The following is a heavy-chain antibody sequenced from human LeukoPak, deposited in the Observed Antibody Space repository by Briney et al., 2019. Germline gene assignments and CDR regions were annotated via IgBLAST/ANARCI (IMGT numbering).Heavy chain of an antibody. V-gene: IGHV4-39*07. Sequence: KPSETLSLTCSVSGGSISNSSYYWGWIRQPPGKGLEWIGSFYYSGSTYYNPSFESRVTISVDTSKNQFSLKLNSVTAADTAVYYCARDARPYYVILTGSNWFDPWGQGTLVAVSS. D-gene: IGHD3-9*01. CDR3: ARDARPYYVILTGSNWFDP. CDR2: FYYSGST. CDR1: GGSISNSSYY. J-gene: IGHJ5*02.